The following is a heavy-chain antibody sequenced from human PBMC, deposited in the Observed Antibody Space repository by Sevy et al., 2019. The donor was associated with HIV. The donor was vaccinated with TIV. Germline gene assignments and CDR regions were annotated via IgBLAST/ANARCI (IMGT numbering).Heavy chain of an antibody. V-gene: IGHV3-15*01. J-gene: IGHJ4*02. D-gene: IGHD2-2*02. Sequence: GGSLRLSCAASGFTFSNAWMSWVRQAPGKGLEWVGRIKSKTDGGTTDYAAPVKRKFTISRDDSKNTLYLHMNSMKTQDTAVYYCTTDDRDIVVVPAAIQVRFYFDYWGQGTLVTVSS. CDR3: TTDDRDIVVVPAAIQVRFYFDY. CDR1: GFTFSNAW. CDR2: IKSKTDGGTT.